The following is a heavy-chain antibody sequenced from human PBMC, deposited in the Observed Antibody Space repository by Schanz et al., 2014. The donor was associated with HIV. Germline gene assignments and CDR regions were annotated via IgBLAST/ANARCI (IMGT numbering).Heavy chain of an antibody. CDR2: IWYDGSNK. CDR1: GFTFSGYG. D-gene: IGHD6-19*01. Sequence: QVQLVESGGGVVQPGRSLRLSCAASGFTFSGYGMYWVRQSPGKGLEWVALIWYDGSNKYYADSVKGRFTISRDNFKNTLYLQMNSLRAEDTAVYYCAREGESSGRAGLFDLWGQGAMVTVSS. J-gene: IGHJ3*01. CDR3: AREGESSGRAGLFDL. V-gene: IGHV3-33*01.